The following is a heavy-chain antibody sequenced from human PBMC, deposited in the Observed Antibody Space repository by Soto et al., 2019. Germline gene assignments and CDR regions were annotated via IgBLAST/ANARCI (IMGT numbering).Heavy chain of an antibody. J-gene: IGHJ4*02. CDR1: GYGFTSYW. CDR2: IDPSDSYT. CDR3: ARESFFGSSSWDFDY. V-gene: IGHV5-10-1*01. D-gene: IGHD6-13*01. Sequence: GESLKISCKGSGYGFTSYWICWVRQMPGKGLEWMGRIDPSDSYTNYSPSFQGHVTISADKSISTAYLQWSSLKASDTAMYYCARESFFGSSSWDFDYWGQGTLVTVSS.